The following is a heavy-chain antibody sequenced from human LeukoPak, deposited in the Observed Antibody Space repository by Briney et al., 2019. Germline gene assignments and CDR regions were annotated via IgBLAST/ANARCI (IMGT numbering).Heavy chain of an antibody. CDR1: GFTFSSYT. Sequence: PGGSLRLSCAASGFTFSSYTMTWVRQAPGKGLEWVSAISGSVGSTYYANTEKGRITISTDKSKNTLYLQMNSLRAEDTAVYYCAKEPHSSGWYWRWSAWGQGTLGTVSS. J-gene: IGHJ5*02. V-gene: IGHV3-23*01. CDR2: ISGSVGST. CDR3: AKEPHSSGWYWRWSA. D-gene: IGHD6-19*01.